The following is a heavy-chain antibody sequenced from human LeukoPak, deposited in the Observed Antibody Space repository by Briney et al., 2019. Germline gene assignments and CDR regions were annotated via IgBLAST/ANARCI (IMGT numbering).Heavy chain of an antibody. CDR2: INHSGST. V-gene: IGHV4-34*01. CDR3: ARGLGNCSSTSCYHPGKYYFDY. D-gene: IGHD2-2*01. CDR1: GGSFSGYY. Sequence: SETLSLTCAVYGGSFSGYYWSWIRQPPGKGLEWIGEINHSGSTNYNPSLKSRVTISVDTSKNQFSLKLSSVTAADTVVYYCARGLGNCSSTSCYHPGKYYFDYWGQGTLVTVSS. J-gene: IGHJ4*02.